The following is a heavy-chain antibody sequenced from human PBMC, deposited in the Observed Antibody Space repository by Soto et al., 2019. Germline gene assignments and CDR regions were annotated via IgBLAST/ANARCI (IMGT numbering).Heavy chain of an antibody. CDR1: GFSFSTNGVG. D-gene: IGHD3-3*01. CDR3: AYRFLSGVGDY. CDR2: IYWDDDK. J-gene: IGHJ4*02. Sequence: QITLKESGPTLVKPTQTLTLTCTFSGFSFSTNGVGVAWIRQPPGGALEWLALIYWDDDKKYNPSLRSRLSITRTTSKNHVLFTMSNMDPVDTATYYCAYRFLSGVGDYWGPGTLVTVSS. V-gene: IGHV2-5*02.